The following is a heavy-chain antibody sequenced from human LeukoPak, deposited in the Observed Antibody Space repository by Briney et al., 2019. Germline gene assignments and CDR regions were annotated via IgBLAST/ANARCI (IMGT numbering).Heavy chain of an antibody. Sequence: GGSLRLSCAASGFTFSSYSMNWVRQAPGKGLEWVSYISSSSSTIHYADSVKGRFTISRDNAKNSLYLQMNSLRAEDTAVYYCARDPNPSSWLPYYYYYMDVWGKGTTVTVSS. CDR2: ISSSSSTI. V-gene: IGHV3-48*01. CDR3: ARDPNPSSWLPYYYYYMDV. J-gene: IGHJ6*03. CDR1: GFTFSSYS. D-gene: IGHD6-13*01.